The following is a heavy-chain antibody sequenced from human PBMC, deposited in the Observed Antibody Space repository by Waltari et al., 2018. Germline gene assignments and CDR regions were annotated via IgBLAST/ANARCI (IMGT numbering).Heavy chain of an antibody. Sequence: DVQLVESGGGSVQPGGSLRLSCVASNFTFSRYWMSWVRQAPGKGREWVAKKRHDGDAKDYVDSVKGRFTISRDNAKNSLFLQMNSLKAEDTAVYYCARGGSYINSWGQGTRVTVSS. CDR1: NFTFSRYW. D-gene: IGHD3-16*01. CDR2: KRHDGDAK. CDR3: ARGGSYINS. J-gene: IGHJ5*02. V-gene: IGHV3-7*04.